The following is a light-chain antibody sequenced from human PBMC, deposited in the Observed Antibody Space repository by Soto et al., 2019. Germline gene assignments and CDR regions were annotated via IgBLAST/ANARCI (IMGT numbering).Light chain of an antibody. J-gene: IGKJ5*01. CDR1: QGINNY. Sequence: IQLKMSLVALSAKERDRVTITCRASQGINNYLAWYQQKPGKVPNLLIYDASRLQSGVPSRFSGSGGGTDFTLSISSVQPEDFAPYFCQHSYMLLIPFGQ. V-gene: IGKV1-39*01. CDR3: QHSYMLLIP. CDR2: DAS.